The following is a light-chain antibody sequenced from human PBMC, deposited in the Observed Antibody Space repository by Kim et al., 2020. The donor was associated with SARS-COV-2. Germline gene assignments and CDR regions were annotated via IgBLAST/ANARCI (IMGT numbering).Light chain of an antibody. CDR2: KAS. CDR1: QSISSW. CDR3: QQYNSYSLT. J-gene: IGKJ4*01. V-gene: IGKV1-5*03. Sequence: ASGGDRVTITCRARQSISSWLAWYQQKPGKAPKLLIYKASSLESGVPSRFSGSGSGTEFTLTISSLQPDDFATYYCQQYNSYSLTFGGGTKVDIK.